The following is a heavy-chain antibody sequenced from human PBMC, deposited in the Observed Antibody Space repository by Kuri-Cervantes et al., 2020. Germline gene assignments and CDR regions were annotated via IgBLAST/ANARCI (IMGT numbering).Heavy chain of an antibody. CDR1: GCTFSSYA. CDR3: AKGITMVRGAPQPPWDGMDV. CDR2: ISGSGGST. Sequence: GESRKISCAASGCTFSSYAMSWVRQAPGKGLEWVSAISGSGGSTYYADAVKGRFTISRDNSKNTLYLQMNSLRAEDTAVYYCAKGITMVRGAPQPPWDGMDVWGQGTTVTVSS. J-gene: IGHJ6*02. D-gene: IGHD3-10*01. V-gene: IGHV3-23*01.